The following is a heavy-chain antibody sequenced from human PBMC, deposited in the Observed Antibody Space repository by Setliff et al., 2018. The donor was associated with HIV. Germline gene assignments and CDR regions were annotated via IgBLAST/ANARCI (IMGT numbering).Heavy chain of an antibody. V-gene: IGHV3-30*04. CDR2: ISYDGDNK. CDR3: MREATARAGDF. Sequence: PGESLKISCAASGFTFYSYTMHWVRQAPGKGLEWLTLISYDGDNKRYADSVKGRFTISRDNSKDTLYLQLNSLRPADTAIYYCMREATARAGDFWGQGALVTVSS. J-gene: IGHJ4*02. D-gene: IGHD2-21*02. CDR1: GFTFYSYT.